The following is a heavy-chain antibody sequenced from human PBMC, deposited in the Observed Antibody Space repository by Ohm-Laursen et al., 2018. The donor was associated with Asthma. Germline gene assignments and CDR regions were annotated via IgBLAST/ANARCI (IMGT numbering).Heavy chain of an antibody. CDR2: IFYSGST. CDR3: ARSAHHTMIVWAY. D-gene: IGHD3-22*01. CDR1: GGSISAYY. Sequence: SDTLSLTCNVSGGSISAYYWSWLRQPPGKGLEWIAYIFYSGSTNYNPSLKSRVTISVDTSKNQFSLKLTSVTAADTAVYYCARSAHHTMIVWAYWGQGTLVTVSS. J-gene: IGHJ4*02. V-gene: IGHV4-59*07.